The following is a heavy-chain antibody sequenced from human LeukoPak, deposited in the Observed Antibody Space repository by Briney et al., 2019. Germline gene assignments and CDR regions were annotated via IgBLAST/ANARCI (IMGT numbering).Heavy chain of an antibody. CDR1: GFTFSDFW. Sequence: GGSLRLSCAASGFTFSDFWMSWVRQAPGKGLEWVANIKEDGSEKNCVDSVKGRFTISRDNAKNSLYLQMNSLRAEDTAVYYCARDAKWFDPWGQGTLVTVSS. CDR3: ARDAKWFDP. J-gene: IGHJ5*02. V-gene: IGHV3-7*03. CDR2: IKEDGSEK.